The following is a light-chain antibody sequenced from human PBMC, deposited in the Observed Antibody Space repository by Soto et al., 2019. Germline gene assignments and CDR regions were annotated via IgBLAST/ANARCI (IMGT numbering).Light chain of an antibody. V-gene: IGLV1-44*01. CDR3: AAWDDSLNALV. J-gene: IGLJ3*02. CDR2: SNN. Sequence: QSLLTQPPSASGTPGQRATALFSGGGSKIGSNTVNWYQQLPGTAPKLLIYSNNQRPSGVPDRFSGSKSGTSVSLAISGLQSEDEADYYCAAWDDSLNALVIGGGTKLTVL. CDR1: GSKIGSNT.